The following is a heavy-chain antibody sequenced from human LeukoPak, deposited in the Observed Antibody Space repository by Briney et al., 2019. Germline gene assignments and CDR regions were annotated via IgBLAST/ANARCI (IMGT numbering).Heavy chain of an antibody. D-gene: IGHD2-15*01. CDR2: IWYDGSNK. Sequence: GGSLRLSCEASGFTFSDYGMHWVRQAPGKGLEWVGVIWYDGSNKYYAASVKGRFTISRDNSKNTLYLQMNSLRAEDTAVYYCARDQYCSGGSCYYHFDYWGQGTLVTVSS. CDR1: GFTFSDYG. J-gene: IGHJ4*02. CDR3: ARDQYCSGGSCYYHFDY. V-gene: IGHV3-33*01.